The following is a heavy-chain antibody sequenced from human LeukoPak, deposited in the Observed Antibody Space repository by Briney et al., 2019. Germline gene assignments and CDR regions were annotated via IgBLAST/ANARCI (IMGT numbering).Heavy chain of an antibody. CDR2: IYYSGGT. V-gene: IGHV4-30-4*01. J-gene: IGHJ4*02. CDR3: ARVSTLGYCSSTSCYAIDY. Sequence: SQTLSLTCTVSGGSLSSGDYYWGWLRQPPGTGLEWIGYIYYSGGTYYNPSLKSRVTISVDTSKNQFSLKLSSVTAADTAVYYCARVSTLGYCSSTSCYAIDYWGQGTLVTVSS. CDR1: GGSLSSGDYY. D-gene: IGHD2-2*01.